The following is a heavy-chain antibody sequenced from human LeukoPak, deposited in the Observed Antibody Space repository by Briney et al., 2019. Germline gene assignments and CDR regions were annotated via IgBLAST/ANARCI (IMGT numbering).Heavy chain of an antibody. CDR1: GFTFSSYS. CDR3: AKDPKVFWYSSSYGDNYFDY. V-gene: IGHV3-48*01. J-gene: IGHJ4*02. Sequence: GGSLRLSCAASGFTFSSYSMNWVRQAPGKGLEWVSYISSSSSTIYYADSVKGRFTISRDNSKNTLYLQMNSLRAEDTAVYYCAKDPKVFWYSSSYGDNYFDYWGQGTLVTVSS. D-gene: IGHD6-13*01. CDR2: ISSSSSTI.